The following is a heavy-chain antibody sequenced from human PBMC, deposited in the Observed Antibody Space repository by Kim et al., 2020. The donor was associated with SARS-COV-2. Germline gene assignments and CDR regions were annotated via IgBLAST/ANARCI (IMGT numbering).Heavy chain of an antibody. V-gene: IGHV3-30*18. CDR3: AKDTL. CDR1: GFTFSSYG. J-gene: IGHJ4*02. CDR2: ISYDGSNK. Sequence: GGSLRLSCAASGFTFSSYGMHWVRQAPGKGLELVAVISYDGSNKYYADSVKGRFTISRDNSKNTLYLQMNSLRAEDTAVYYCAKDTLWGQGTLVTVSS.